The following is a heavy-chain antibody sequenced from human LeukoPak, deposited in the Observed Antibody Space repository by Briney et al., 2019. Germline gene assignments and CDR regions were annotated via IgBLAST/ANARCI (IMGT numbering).Heavy chain of an antibody. CDR3: ARGFGLRFRELLPSSESYGMDV. CDR2: IIPIFGTA. V-gene: IGHV1-69*01. J-gene: IGHJ6*02. Sequence: APVKVSCKASGGTFSSYAISWVRQAPGQGLEWMGGIIPIFGTANYAQKFQGRVTITADESTSTAYMELSSLRSEDTAVYYCARGFGLRFRELLPSSESYGMDVWGQGTTVTVSS. D-gene: IGHD3-10*01. CDR1: GGTFSSYA.